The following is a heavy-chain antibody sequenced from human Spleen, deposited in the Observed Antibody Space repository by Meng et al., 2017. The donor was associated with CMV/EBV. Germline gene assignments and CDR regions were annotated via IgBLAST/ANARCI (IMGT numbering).Heavy chain of an antibody. CDR1: GYSFTGRY. J-gene: IGHJ4*02. D-gene: IGHD5-18*01. CDR2: INTYSGDT. CDR3: AREDVAMVTGLFDF. V-gene: IGHV1-2*02. Sequence: GYSFTGRYMHWVRQAHGQGLEWMGWINTYSGDTNFAQKFQGRVTMTRDTSITTAYVELRRLRSDDTAFYFCAREDVAMVTGLFDFWGQGTLVTVSS.